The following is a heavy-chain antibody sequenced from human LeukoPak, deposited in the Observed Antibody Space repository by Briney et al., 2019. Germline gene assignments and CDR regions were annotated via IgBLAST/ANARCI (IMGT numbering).Heavy chain of an antibody. CDR1: GGSISSYY. CDR3: ARFTPQGYGWGGYNRFDP. V-gene: IGHV4-59*01. CDR2: IYYSGST. Sequence: SETLSLTCTVSGGSISSYYWGWIRQPPGKGLEWIGYIYYSGSTNYNPSLKSRVTISVDTSKNQFSLNLTSVTAADTAVYYCARFTPQGYGWGGYNRFDPWGQGTLVTVSS. J-gene: IGHJ5*02. D-gene: IGHD3-16*01.